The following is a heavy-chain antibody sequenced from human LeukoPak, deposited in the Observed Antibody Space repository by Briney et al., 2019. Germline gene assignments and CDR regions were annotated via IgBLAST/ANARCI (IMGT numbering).Heavy chain of an antibody. CDR3: ARAYSSSWYWNWFDP. V-gene: IGHV4-38-2*01. CDR2: IYHSGNT. Sequence: GSLRLSCAASGFTFSSYEMNWVRQAPGKGLEWIGNIYHSGNTYYNPSLKSRVTVSMDTSKNQFSLKVNSVTAADTAFYYCARAYSSSWYWNWFDPWGQGTLVTVSS. CDR1: GFTFSSYE. J-gene: IGHJ5*02. D-gene: IGHD6-13*01.